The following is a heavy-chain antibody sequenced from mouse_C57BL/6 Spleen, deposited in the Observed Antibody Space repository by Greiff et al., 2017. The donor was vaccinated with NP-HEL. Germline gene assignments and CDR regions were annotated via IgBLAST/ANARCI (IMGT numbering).Heavy chain of an antibody. Sequence: EVKLQESGEGLVKPGGSLKLSCAASGFTFSSYAMSWVRQTPEKRLEWVAYISSGGDYIYYADTVKGRFTISRDNARNTLYLQMSSLKSEDTAMYYCTREGDYYGSSAWFAYWGQGTLVTVSA. CDR3: TREGDYYGSSAWFAY. D-gene: IGHD1-1*01. V-gene: IGHV5-9-1*02. CDR2: ISSGGDYI. CDR1: GFTFSSYA. J-gene: IGHJ3*01.